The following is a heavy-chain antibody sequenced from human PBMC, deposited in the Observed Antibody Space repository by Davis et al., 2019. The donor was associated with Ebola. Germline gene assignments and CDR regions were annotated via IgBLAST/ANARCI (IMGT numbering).Heavy chain of an antibody. D-gene: IGHD2-15*01. V-gene: IGHV1-2*04. Sequence: AASVKVSCKASGYTFTGYYIHWVRQAPGQGLEWMGWINPNSGDTKYSQKCQGWVTMTRDTPISTAYMELNRLTSDDTAVYYCARDRVCSGATCYAYFDCWGQVTLVTVSS. J-gene: IGHJ4*02. CDR1: GYTFTGYY. CDR3: ARDRVCSGATCYAYFDC. CDR2: INPNSGDT.